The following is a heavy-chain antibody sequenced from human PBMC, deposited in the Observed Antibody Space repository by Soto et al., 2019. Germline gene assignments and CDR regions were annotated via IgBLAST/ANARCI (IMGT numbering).Heavy chain of an antibody. CDR1: GYTFTSYG. J-gene: IGHJ5*02. Sequence: VQLVQSGAEVKKPGASVKVSCKASGYTFTSYGISWVRQAPGQGLEWMGWISAYNGNTNYAQKLQGRVTMTTDTSTSTAYMELRSLGSDDTAVYYCARGRKFWSGYPPLAWFDPWGQGTLVTVSS. CDR2: ISAYNGNT. V-gene: IGHV1-18*01. CDR3: ARGRKFWSGYPPLAWFDP. D-gene: IGHD3-3*01.